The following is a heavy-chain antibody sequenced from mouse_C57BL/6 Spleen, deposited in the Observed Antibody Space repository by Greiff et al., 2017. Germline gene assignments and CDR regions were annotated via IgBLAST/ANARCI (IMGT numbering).Heavy chain of an antibody. J-gene: IGHJ2*01. D-gene: IGHD1-1*01. CDR2: IYPGSGST. Sequence: QVQLQQSGAELVKPGASVKMSCKASGYTFTSYWITWVKQRPGQGLEWIGDIYPGSGSTNYNEKFKSKATLTVDTSSSTAYMQLSSLTSEDSAVFYCASYYGSEGYFDYWGQGTTLTVSS. CDR3: ASYYGSEGYFDY. CDR1: GYTFTSYW. V-gene: IGHV1-55*01.